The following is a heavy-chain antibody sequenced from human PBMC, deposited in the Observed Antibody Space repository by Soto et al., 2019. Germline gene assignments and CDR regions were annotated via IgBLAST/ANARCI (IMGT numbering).Heavy chain of an antibody. Sequence: EVQLLESGGDLVQPGGSLRLSCAASGFTFSSYVMGWVRQAPGQGLEWVSAISGSGDVTSHADSVKGRFTISRDNSKDTLFLQMHSLRAEDTAVYYCAKGPTTHYFDSWGQGTLVTVSS. J-gene: IGHJ4*02. D-gene: IGHD1-1*01. CDR2: ISGSGDVT. CDR3: AKGPTTHYFDS. CDR1: GFTFSSYV. V-gene: IGHV3-23*01.